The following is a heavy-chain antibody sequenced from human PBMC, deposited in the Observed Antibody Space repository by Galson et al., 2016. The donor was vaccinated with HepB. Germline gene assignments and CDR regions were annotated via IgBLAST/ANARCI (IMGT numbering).Heavy chain of an antibody. Sequence: SETLSLTCTVSVDSIISSNWWSWVRQSPGRGLEWIGEIYHGGTTNYNPSLKSRATILIDKSKNQFSLNLTSVTAADTAVYYCARDLPPTLSSLYGLDAWGPGTAVTVSS. CDR2: IYHGGTT. J-gene: IGHJ6*02. D-gene: IGHD1-1*01. CDR1: VDSIISSNW. V-gene: IGHV4-4*02. CDR3: ARDLPPTLSSLYGLDA.